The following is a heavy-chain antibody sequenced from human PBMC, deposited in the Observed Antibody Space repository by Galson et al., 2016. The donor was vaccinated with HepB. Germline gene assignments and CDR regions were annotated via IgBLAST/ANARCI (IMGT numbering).Heavy chain of an antibody. D-gene: IGHD3-22*01. CDR1: GYTFTNYD. Sequence: SVKVSCKASGYTFTNYDIIWVRQAPGQGLEWMGWMNPNSGDTGYAQKFQGRLTMTKKTSISTAYMDLSSLSSEDTAVYFCAKRGDYYESSGYYPNWFDPWGQGTLATVSS. CDR2: MNPNSGDT. J-gene: IGHJ5*02. V-gene: IGHV1-8*01. CDR3: AKRGDYYESSGYYPNWFDP.